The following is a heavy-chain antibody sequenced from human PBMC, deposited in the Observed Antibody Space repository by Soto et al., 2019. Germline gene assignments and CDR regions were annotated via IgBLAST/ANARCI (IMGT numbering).Heavy chain of an antibody. CDR1: GGSISSYY. D-gene: IGHD3-3*01. Sequence: PSETLSLTCTVSGGSISSYYWSWIRQPPGKGLEWIGYIYYSGSTNYNPSLKSRVTISVDTSKNQFSLKLSSVTAADTAVYYCARLTSPDYWGQGTLVTVSS. CDR2: IYYSGST. V-gene: IGHV4-59*08. CDR3: ARLTSPDY. J-gene: IGHJ4*02.